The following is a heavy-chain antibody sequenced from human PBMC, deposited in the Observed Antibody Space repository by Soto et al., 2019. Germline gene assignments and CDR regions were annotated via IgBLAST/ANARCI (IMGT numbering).Heavy chain of an antibody. CDR2: INPDATTI. CDR1: GFTFSNYW. CDR3: ATAGSYRFDH. V-gene: IGHV3-74*01. D-gene: IGHD3-10*01. Sequence: LRLSCATSGFTFSNYWIHWVRQAPGEGLVWVSRINPDATTINYADSVKGRFTVSRDNAKNTLYLQMNSLRAEDTAVYYCATAGSYRFDHWGQGTLVTVSS. J-gene: IGHJ4*02.